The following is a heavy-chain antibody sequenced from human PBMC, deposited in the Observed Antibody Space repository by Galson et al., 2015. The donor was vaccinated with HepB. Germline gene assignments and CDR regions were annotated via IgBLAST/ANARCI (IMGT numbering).Heavy chain of an antibody. J-gene: IGHJ6*02. V-gene: IGHV3-30-3*01. D-gene: IGHD2-2*01. CDR1: GFTFSNYA. Sequence: SLRLSCAASGFTFSNYAMHWVRQAPGKGLEWVAIISYDGNTKYYADSVKGRFSISRDNSKNMLYLQMHSLKTEDTAVYYCTRGEDIAVVPVGDPNYYYYGMDVWGQGTTVTVSS. CDR2: ISYDGNTK. CDR3: TRGEDIAVVPVGDPNYYYYGMDV.